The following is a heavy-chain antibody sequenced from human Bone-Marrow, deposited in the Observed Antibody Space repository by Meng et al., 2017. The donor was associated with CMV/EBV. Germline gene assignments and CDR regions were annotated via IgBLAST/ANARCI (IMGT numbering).Heavy chain of an antibody. V-gene: IGHV4-34*01. D-gene: IGHD6-13*01. CDR3: ASGVKSRPRSRARDGYSSSWSIPSGDY. CDR1: GGSFSGYY. Sequence: SETLSLTCAVYGGSFSGYYWSWIRQPPGKGLEWIGEINHSGNTNYNPSLKSRVTISVDTSKNQFSLKLSSVTAADTAVYYCASGVKSRPRSRARDGYSSSWSIPSGDYWGQGTLVTVSS. CDR2: INHSGNT. J-gene: IGHJ4*02.